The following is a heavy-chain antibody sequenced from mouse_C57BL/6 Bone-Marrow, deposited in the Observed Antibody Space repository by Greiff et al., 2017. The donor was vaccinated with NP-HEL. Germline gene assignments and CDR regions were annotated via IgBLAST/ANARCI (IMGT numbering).Heavy chain of an antibody. CDR1: GYTFTSYG. CDR3: ARGGKTDYDFPFAY. D-gene: IGHD2-4*01. J-gene: IGHJ3*01. CDR2: IYPRSGNT. Sequence: QVHVKQSGAELARPGASVKLSCKASGYTFTSYGISWVKQRTGQGLEWIGEIYPRSGNTYYNEKFKGKATLTADKSSSTAYMELRSLTSEDSAVYFCARGGKTDYDFPFAYWGKGTLVTVSA. V-gene: IGHV1-81*01.